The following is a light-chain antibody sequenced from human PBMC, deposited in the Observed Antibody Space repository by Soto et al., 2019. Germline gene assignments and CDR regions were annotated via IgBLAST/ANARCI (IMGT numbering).Light chain of an antibody. J-gene: IGKJ5*01. Sequence: VLTQSSATPSSSQGPRATLSCRASQSVSSYLAWYQQKPGQAPRLLIYDASNGATGIPARFSGSVSGTDFTLTSSCLEPEEFAVYYCQQRSNWPPITFGQGTRLEIK. CDR2: DAS. CDR3: QQRSNWPPIT. CDR1: QSVSSY. V-gene: IGKV3-11*01.